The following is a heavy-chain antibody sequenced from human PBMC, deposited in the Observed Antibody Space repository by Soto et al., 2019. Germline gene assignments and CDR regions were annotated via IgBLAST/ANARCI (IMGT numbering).Heavy chain of an antibody. D-gene: IGHD3-22*01. V-gene: IGHV3-7*01. CDR2: IRHDGNEK. J-gene: IGHJ6*02. CDR1: GFMFGTYW. CDR3: VRATLSWGHYYFRGLDV. Sequence: GGSLRLSCAATGFMFGTYWMSWVRQAPGKGLEWVANIRHDGNEKYYADSVKGRFTVSRDNVKNFLHLQMSSLRGDDTGVYFCVRATLSWGHYYFRGLDVWGQGTTVTVSS.